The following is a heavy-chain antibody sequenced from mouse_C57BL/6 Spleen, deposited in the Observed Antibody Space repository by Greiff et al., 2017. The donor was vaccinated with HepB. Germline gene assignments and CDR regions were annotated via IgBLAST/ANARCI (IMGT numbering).Heavy chain of an antibody. V-gene: IGHV1-61*01. D-gene: IGHD2-4*01. CDR3: ARIYYDYDGEDYYAMDY. J-gene: IGHJ4*01. CDR2: IYPSDSET. CDR1: GYTFTSYW. Sequence: VQLQQPGAELVRPGSSVKLSCKASGYTFTSYWMDWVKQRPGQGLEWIGNIYPSDSETHYNQKFKDKATLTVDKSSSTAYMQISSLTSEDSAVYYCARIYYDYDGEDYYAMDYWGQGTSVTVSS.